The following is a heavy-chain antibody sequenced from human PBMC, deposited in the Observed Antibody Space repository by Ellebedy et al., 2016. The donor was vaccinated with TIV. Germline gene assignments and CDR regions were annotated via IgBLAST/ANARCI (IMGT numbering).Heavy chain of an antibody. D-gene: IGHD2-15*01. Sequence: MPSETLSLTCTVSGGSISPYYWSWIRQPPGKGLEWIGYISYSGRTNYNPSLQSRVTISVDTSKNQFSLKLTSVTAADTAVYYCARVVWQLPVSYAFDIWGQGTMVTVSS. J-gene: IGHJ3*02. CDR1: GGSISPYY. V-gene: IGHV4-59*01. CDR3: ARVVWQLPVSYAFDI. CDR2: ISYSGRT.